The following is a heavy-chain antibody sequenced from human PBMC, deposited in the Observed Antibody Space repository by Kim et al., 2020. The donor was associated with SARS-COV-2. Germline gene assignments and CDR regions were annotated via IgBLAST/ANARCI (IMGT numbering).Heavy chain of an antibody. CDR1: GGSISSGGYY. J-gene: IGHJ5*02. D-gene: IGHD3-16*01. Sequence: SETLSLTCTVSGGSISSGGYYWSWIHQHPGKGLEWIGYIYYSGSTYYNPSLKSRVTISVDTSKNQFSLKLSSVTAADTAVYYCARERLGGIWGPNWFDPWGQGALVTVSS. CDR2: IYYSGST. V-gene: IGHV4-31*03. CDR3: ARERLGGIWGPNWFDP.